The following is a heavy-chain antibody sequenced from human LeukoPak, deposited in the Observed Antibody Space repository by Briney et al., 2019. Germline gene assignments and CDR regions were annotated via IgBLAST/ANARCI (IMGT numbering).Heavy chain of an antibody. Sequence: ASVKVSCKASGYTFTSYGISWVRQAPGQGLEWIGWISAYNGNTNYAQKLQGRVTMTTDTSTSTAYMELRSLRSDDTAVYYCARVDIVVVPAAPLDYWGQGTLVTVSS. V-gene: IGHV1-18*01. CDR3: ARVDIVVVPAAPLDY. J-gene: IGHJ4*02. CDR2: ISAYNGNT. D-gene: IGHD2-2*01. CDR1: GYTFTSYG.